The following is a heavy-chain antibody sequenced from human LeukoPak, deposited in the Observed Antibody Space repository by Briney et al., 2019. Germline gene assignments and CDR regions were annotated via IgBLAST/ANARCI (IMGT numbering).Heavy chain of an antibody. J-gene: IGHJ6*03. Sequence: PSETLSLTCTVSGGSISSSSYYWGWIRQPPGKGLEWIGSIYYSGSTYYNPSLKSRVTISVDTSKNQFSLKLSSVTAADTAVYYCARVGGYDWGDYYYYMDVWGKGTTVTVSS. CDR2: IYYSGST. CDR3: ARVGGYDWGDYYYYMDV. D-gene: IGHD5-12*01. V-gene: IGHV4-39*07. CDR1: GGSISSSSYY.